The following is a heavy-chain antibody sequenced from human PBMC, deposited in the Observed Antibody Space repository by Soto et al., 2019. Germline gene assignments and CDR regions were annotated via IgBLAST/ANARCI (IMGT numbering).Heavy chain of an antibody. D-gene: IGHD6-19*01. CDR2: INGDGSST. CDR1: GFTISSYW. CDR3: AIAVAGPTAIAY. V-gene: IGHV3-74*01. Sequence: EVQLVESGGGLVQPGESLRLSCVVSGFTISSYWMHWVRQAPGKALVWVSRINGDGSSTNYADSVKGRFTISRDNAKNTLYLQMNTLRAEDTAVYYCAIAVAGPTAIAYWGQGNQVTVSS. J-gene: IGHJ4*02.